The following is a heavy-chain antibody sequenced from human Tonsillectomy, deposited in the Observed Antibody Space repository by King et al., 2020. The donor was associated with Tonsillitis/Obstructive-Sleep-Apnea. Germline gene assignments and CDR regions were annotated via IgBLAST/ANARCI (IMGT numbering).Heavy chain of an antibody. Sequence: QLQESGPGLVKPSETLSLTCIVSGGSIRSSTYYWGWVRQPPGKGLEWIGSIDYSGSNYYNPSLKSRVIIFVDTSKNHFSLKLSSVTAADTAVYYCARHLGLVCSSTSCYQFDYWGRGTLVTVPS. V-gene: IGHV4-39*01. J-gene: IGHJ4*02. D-gene: IGHD2-2*01. CDR3: ARHLGLVCSSTSCYQFDY. CDR1: GGSIRSSTYY. CDR2: IDYSGSN.